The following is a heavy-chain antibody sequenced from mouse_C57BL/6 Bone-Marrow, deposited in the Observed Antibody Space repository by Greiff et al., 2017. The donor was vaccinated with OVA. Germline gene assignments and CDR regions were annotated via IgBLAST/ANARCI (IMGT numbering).Heavy chain of an antibody. V-gene: IGHV14-4*01. CDR1: GFNIKDDY. CDR2: IDPENGDT. Sequence: EVQLQQSGAELVRPGASVKLSCTASGFNIKDDYMHWVKQRPEQGLEWIGWIDPENGDTEYASKFQGKATITADTSSNPAYLQLSSLTSEDTAVYYCTTQLRYYYAMDYWGQGTSVTVSS. D-gene: IGHD3-2*02. CDR3: TTQLRYYYAMDY. J-gene: IGHJ4*01.